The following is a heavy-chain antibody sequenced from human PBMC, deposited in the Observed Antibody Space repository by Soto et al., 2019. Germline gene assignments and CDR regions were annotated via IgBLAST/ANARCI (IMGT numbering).Heavy chain of an antibody. V-gene: IGHV3-30*18. J-gene: IGHJ4*02. D-gene: IGHD6-13*01. Sequence: QVQLVESGGGVVQPGRSLRLSCAASGFTFSSYGMHWVRQAPGKGLEWVAVISYDGSNKYYADSVKGRFTISRDNSKNTLYLQMNSLRAEDTAEYYCANALPLFPSSSWSPNDYWGQGTLVTVSS. CDR1: GFTFSSYG. CDR3: ANALPLFPSSSWSPNDY. CDR2: ISYDGSNK.